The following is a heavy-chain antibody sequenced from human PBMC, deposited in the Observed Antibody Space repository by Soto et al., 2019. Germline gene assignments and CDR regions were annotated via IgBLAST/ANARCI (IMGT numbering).Heavy chain of an antibody. CDR2: VNSDGSTT. CDR1: GFIFNNYW. V-gene: IGHV3-74*01. Sequence: EVQLVESGGGLVQPGGSMRLSCAASGFIFNNYWMHWVRQVPGKGLVWVSRVNSDGSTTNYADSVKGRFTISRDNAKNTXFLQMNSLRVEDTAVYYCARGKYYDVSTGYSTFDPWGQGVPVTVAS. CDR3: ARGKYYDVSTGYSTFDP. J-gene: IGHJ5*02. D-gene: IGHD3-9*01.